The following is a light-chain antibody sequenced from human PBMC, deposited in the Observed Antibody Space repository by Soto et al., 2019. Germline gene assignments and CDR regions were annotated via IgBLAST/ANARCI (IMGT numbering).Light chain of an antibody. CDR3: QAWDSSTVV. CDR2: QDS. CDR1: KLGDKY. J-gene: IGLJ2*01. V-gene: IGLV3-1*01. Sequence: SYELTQPPSVSVSPGQTASITCSGDKLGDKYACWYQQKPGQSPVLVIYQDSKRPSGIPERFSGSNSGNTATLTISGTQATDEADYYCQAWDSSTVVFSGGTKLTVL.